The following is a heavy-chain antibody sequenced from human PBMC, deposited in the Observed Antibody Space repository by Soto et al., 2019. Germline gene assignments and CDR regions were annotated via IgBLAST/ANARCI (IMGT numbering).Heavy chain of an antibody. CDR3: TTGIGVVIPNYFGY. CDR2: IKTVTDVGTT. CDR1: GLIFNNAW. D-gene: IGHD3-3*01. J-gene: IGHJ4*02. V-gene: IGHV3-15*01. Sequence: GGSLRLSCTFSGLIFNNAWMTWVRQAPGKGLEWVGRIKTVTDVGTTEYAAPVKGRFIISRDDSKEMVFLEMNSLKTEDTALYYCTTGIGVVIPNYFGYWGQGALVTVSS.